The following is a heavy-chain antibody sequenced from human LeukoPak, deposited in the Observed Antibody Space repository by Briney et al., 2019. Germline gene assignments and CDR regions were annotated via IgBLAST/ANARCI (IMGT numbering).Heavy chain of an antibody. D-gene: IGHD5-24*01. Sequence: PSETLSLTCTVSGGSISSYYWNWIRQPPGKGLEWIGYIYYSGSTNYNPSLKSRVTISVDTSKNQFSLKVSSVTSADTAVYYCARDPRDGYRDAFDIWGQGKMVTVSS. CDR1: GGSISSYY. CDR2: IYYSGST. CDR3: ARDPRDGYRDAFDI. J-gene: IGHJ3*02. V-gene: IGHV4-59*01.